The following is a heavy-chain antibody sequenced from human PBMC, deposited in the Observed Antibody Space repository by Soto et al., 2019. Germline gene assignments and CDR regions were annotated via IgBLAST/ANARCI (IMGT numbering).Heavy chain of an antibody. CDR1: GFTFDDYA. CDR2: ISWNSGSI. D-gene: IGHD3-16*02. CDR3: AKDHTITFGGVIGFFDY. J-gene: IGHJ4*02. V-gene: IGHV3-9*01. Sequence: GGSLRLSCAASGFTFDDYAMHWVRQAPGKGLEWVSGISWNSGSIGYADSVKGRFTISRDNAKNSLYLQMNSLRAEDTALYYCAKDHTITFGGVIGFFDYWGQGTLVTVSS.